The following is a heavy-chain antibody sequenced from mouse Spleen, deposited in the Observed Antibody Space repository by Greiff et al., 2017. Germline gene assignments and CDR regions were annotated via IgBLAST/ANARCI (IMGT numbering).Heavy chain of an antibody. Sequence: QVQLKETGPGLVAPSQSLSITCTVSGFSLTSYGVHWVRQPPGKGLEWLVVIWSDGSTNYNSALKSRLSISKDNSKSQVFLKMNSLQTDDTAMYYCARHASDYYGHWYFDVWGAGTTVTVSS. J-gene: IGHJ1*01. D-gene: IGHD1-1*01. CDR1: GFSLTSYG. CDR2: IWSDGST. V-gene: IGHV2-6-1*01. CDR3: ARHASDYYGHWYFDV.